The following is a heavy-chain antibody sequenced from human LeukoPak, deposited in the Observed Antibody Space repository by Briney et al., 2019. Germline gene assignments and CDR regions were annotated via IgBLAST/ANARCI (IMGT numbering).Heavy chain of an antibody. D-gene: IGHD3-22*01. CDR1: GFTFDAHG. CDR2: ISWSSASI. V-gene: IGHV3-9*01. J-gene: IGHJ1*01. CDR3: VKDDSSWSYFQH. Sequence: GGSLRLSCEGSGFTFDAHGTHSVRQVPGKGLEWVCGISWSSASIGYAASVKGRFTVSRDNAKNFVYLQMNGLRPEDTALYYCVKDDSSWSYFQHWGKGSLVSVSS.